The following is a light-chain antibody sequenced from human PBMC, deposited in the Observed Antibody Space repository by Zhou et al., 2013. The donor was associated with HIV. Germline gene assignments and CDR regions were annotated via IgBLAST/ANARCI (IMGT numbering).Light chain of an antibody. CDR3: QQYNSYSRT. Sequence: DIQMTQSPSTLSASVGDRVTITCRASQSISSWLAWYQQKPGKAPKLLMYKASSLESGVPSRFSGSGSETEFTLTISSLQPDDFATYYCQQYNSYSRTFGQGTKVEIK. V-gene: IGKV1-5*03. CDR1: QSISSW. J-gene: IGKJ1*01. CDR2: KAS.